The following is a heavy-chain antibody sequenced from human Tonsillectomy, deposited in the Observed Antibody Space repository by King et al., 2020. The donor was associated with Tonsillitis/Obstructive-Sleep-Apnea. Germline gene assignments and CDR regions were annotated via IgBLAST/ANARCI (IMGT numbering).Heavy chain of an antibody. CDR2: IYWDDDK. V-gene: IGHV2-5*02. J-gene: IGHJ4*02. CDR3: AHRARSTYYYGSGSYYNLYLNYFDY. CDR1: GFSLSTSGVG. Sequence: TLKESGPTLVTPTQTLTLTCTFSGFSLSTSGVGVGWIRQPPGKALEWLALIYWDDDKRYSPSLKSRLTITNETSKNQVVLTMTNMDPVDTATYYCAHRARSTYYYGSGSYYNLYLNYFDYWGQGTLVTVSS. D-gene: IGHD3-10*01.